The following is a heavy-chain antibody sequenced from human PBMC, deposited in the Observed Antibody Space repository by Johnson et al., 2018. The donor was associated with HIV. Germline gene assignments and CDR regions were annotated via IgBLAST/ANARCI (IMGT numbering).Heavy chain of an antibody. J-gene: IGHJ3*02. Sequence: MLLVESGGGLVKPGGSLRLSCAASGFTFSDYYMSWIRQAPGKGLEWVAVISYDGSKKYYADSVKGRFTISSDNSQNTRYLQMNSLRAEDTAVYYCARNLMRYNWSADAFDIWGQGTMVTVSS. CDR2: ISYDGSKK. D-gene: IGHD1-20*01. CDR1: GFTFSDYY. CDR3: ARNLMRYNWSADAFDI. V-gene: IGHV3-30*03.